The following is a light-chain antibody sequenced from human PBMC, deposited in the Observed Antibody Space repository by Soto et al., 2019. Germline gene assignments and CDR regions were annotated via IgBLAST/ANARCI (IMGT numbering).Light chain of an antibody. J-gene: IGKJ4*01. Sequence: DIVMTQSPDSLAVSLGERATINCKSSQSVFYSSNSKNYLAWFQQKQGQPPKLFMYWASTRESGVRDRFSGSGSGTDFTLTISSLQAEDVAVYYCQPYCTRPLTFGGRTKVEIK. V-gene: IGKV4-1*01. CDR1: QSVFYSSNSKNY. CDR2: WAS. CDR3: QPYCTRPLT.